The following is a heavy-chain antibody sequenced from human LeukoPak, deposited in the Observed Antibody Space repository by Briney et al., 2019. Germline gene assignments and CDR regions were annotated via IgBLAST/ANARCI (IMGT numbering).Heavy chain of an antibody. Sequence: SETLSLTRTVSGGSISSYYWSWIRQPPGKGLEWIGYIYYSGSTNYNPSLKSRVTISVDTSKNQFSLKLSSVTAADTAVYYCARGYSSSWYWFDPWGQGTLVTVSS. CDR3: ARGYSSSWYWFDP. CDR2: IYYSGST. J-gene: IGHJ5*02. D-gene: IGHD6-13*01. CDR1: GGSISSYY. V-gene: IGHV4-59*08.